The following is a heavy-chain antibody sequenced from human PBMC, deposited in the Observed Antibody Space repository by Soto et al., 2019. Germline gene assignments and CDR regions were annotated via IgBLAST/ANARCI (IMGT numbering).Heavy chain of an antibody. CDR3: TRAAWFPYLSFY. D-gene: IGHD3-10*01. V-gene: IGHV3-11*04. CDR1: GFTFSDYY. J-gene: IGHJ4*02. CDR2: ISSSGSTA. Sequence: SWAASGFTFSDYYMNWIRQAPGKGLEWISYISSSGSTAYYASSVEGRFTISRDNANNSVYLQMDSLRAEDTALYYCTRAAWFPYLSFYWGQGALVTVSS.